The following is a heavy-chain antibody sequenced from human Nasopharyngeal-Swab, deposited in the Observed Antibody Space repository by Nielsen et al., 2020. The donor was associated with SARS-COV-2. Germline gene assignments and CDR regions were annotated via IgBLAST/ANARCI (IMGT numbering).Heavy chain of an antibody. CDR2: ISSSSSYI. Sequence: GESLKISCAASGFTFNNYNFNWVRQAPGKGLERVSSISSSSSYIYYADSVKGRFTISRDNAKNSLYLQMNSLRAEDTAVYYCARDGLDYDFWSAYFMDVWSQGTTVTVSS. J-gene: IGHJ6*02. CDR3: ARDGLDYDFWSAYFMDV. CDR1: GFTFNNYN. V-gene: IGHV3-21*01. D-gene: IGHD3-3*01.